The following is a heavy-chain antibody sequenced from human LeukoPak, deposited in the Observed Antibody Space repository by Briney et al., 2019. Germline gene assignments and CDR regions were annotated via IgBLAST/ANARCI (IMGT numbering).Heavy chain of an antibody. Sequence: PGGSLRLSCAASGFTFSSYAMHWVRQAPGKGLEYVSAISSNGGSTYYANSVKGRFTISRDNSKNTLYLQMGSLRAEDMAVYYCARDHARRITIFGVVIHGAFDIWGQGTMVTVSS. CDR2: ISSNGGST. D-gene: IGHD3-3*01. CDR1: GFTFSSYA. J-gene: IGHJ3*02. CDR3: ARDHARRITIFGVVIHGAFDI. V-gene: IGHV3-64*01.